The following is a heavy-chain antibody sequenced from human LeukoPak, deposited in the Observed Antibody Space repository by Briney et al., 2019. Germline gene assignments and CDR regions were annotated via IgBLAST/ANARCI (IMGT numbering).Heavy chain of an antibody. J-gene: IGHJ4*02. CDR3: ARGLGYCTSTTCLLPFDC. V-gene: IGHV3-53*01. CDR2: IYSGGST. CDR1: GFTVSTYY. Sequence: GGSLRLSCAASGFTVSTYYMTWVRQAPGKGLECVSVIYSGGSTYYADSVKGRFTVSRDNSKNTLYLQMNSLRAEDTAMYYCARGLGYCTSTTCLLPFDCWGQGTLVTVSS. D-gene: IGHD2-2*01.